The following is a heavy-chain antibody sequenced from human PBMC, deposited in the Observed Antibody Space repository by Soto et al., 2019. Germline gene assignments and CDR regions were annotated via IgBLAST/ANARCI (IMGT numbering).Heavy chain of an antibody. CDR1: GFTFSDYA. CDR2: ISSRGGGT. J-gene: IGHJ3*02. D-gene: IGHD2-15*01. CDR3: AKRFGAYGSGGFNYAFDI. Sequence: PGGSLRLSCAISGFTFSDYAMSWVRQAPGQGLEWVSAISSRGGGTYYADSVKGRFTISRDNSKDTLYLQMNSLRAEDTAVYFCAKRFGAYGSGGFNYAFDIWGQGTMVTVTS. V-gene: IGHV3-23*01.